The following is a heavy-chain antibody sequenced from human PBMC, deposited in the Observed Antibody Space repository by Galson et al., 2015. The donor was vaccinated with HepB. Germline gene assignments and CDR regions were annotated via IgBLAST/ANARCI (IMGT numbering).Heavy chain of an antibody. CDR1: GYTFSTYS. CDR3: ARGALVVVVGATQNNWFGP. J-gene: IGHJ5*02. Sequence: SVKVSCKASGYTFSTYSITWVRQAPGQGLEWMGWISPYNGNTNYTRKFQGRVTMTTDISTSTAYVQIRILRSDDTAVYYCARGALVVVVGATQNNWFGPWGQGTLVTVSS. D-gene: IGHD2-15*01. V-gene: IGHV1-18*01. CDR2: ISPYNGNT.